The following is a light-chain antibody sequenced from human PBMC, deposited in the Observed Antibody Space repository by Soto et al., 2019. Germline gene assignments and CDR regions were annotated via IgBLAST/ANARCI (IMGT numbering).Light chain of an antibody. CDR3: ASYTSSSTSVI. J-gene: IGLJ2*01. CDR2: EVS. Sequence: ALTQPASVSGSPGQSITISCTGTSSDVGGYKYVSWYQQHPDKAPKLIIFEVSNRPSGISSRFSGSKSGNTASLTISGLQAEDEADYYCASYTSSSTSVIFGRGTKLTVL. CDR1: SSDVGGYKY. V-gene: IGLV2-14*01.